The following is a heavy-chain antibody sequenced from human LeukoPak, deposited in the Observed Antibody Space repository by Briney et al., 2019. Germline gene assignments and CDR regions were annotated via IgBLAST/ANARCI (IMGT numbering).Heavy chain of an antibody. D-gene: IGHD3-22*01. Sequence: GGSLRLSCAASGFTFSNYAMSWVRQAPGKGLEWVSSISGSGGSTYYADSVKGRFTISRDNSKNTLYPQMNSLRAEDTAVYYCAKRYTGSSGYYFDYWGQGTLVTVSS. CDR3: AKRYTGSSGYYFDY. CDR2: ISGSGGST. V-gene: IGHV3-23*01. CDR1: GFTFSNYA. J-gene: IGHJ4*02.